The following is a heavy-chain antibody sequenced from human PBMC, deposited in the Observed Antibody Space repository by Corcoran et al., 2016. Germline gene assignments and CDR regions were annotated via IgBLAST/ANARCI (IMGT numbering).Heavy chain of an antibody. Sequence: QVQLQESGPGLVKPSETLSLTCTVSGGSVSSGSYYWSWIRQPPGKGLEWNGYIYYSGSTNYHPSLKSRVTISVDTSKNQFSLKLSSVTAADTAVYYCARVRGYCSSTSCYARSWFDPWGQGTLVTVSS. CDR2: IYYSGST. D-gene: IGHD2-2*03. V-gene: IGHV4-61*01. CDR3: ARVRGYCSSTSCYARSWFDP. CDR1: GGSVSSGSYY. J-gene: IGHJ5*02.